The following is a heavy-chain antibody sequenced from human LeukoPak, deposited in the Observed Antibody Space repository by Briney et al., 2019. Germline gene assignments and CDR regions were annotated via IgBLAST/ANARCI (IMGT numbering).Heavy chain of an antibody. D-gene: IGHD2-21*02. J-gene: IGHJ2*01. CDR1: GGSISSGGYY. CDR3: ARVEAQYGDAEYWYFEL. Sequence: SQTLSLTCTVSGGSISSGGYYWSWIRQHPGKGLEWIGYIYYSGSTYYNPSLKSRVTISVDTSKNQFSLKLSSVTAADTAVYYCARVEAQYGDAEYWYFELWGRGTLVTVSS. V-gene: IGHV4-31*03. CDR2: IYYSGST.